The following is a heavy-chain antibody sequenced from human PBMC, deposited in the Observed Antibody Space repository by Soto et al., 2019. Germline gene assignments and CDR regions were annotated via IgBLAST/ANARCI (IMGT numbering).Heavy chain of an antibody. CDR3: ARDLGGYASH. J-gene: IGHJ4*02. CDR1: GFTFSNYW. V-gene: IGHV3-74*01. CDR2: INTDGSTT. D-gene: IGHD3-16*01. Sequence: EVQLVESGGGLVQPGGSLRLSCAASGFTFSNYWMHWVRQAPGKGPVWVSRINTDGSTTNYADSVKGRFTISRDNAKKTLYLQTNSLGDEDTAVYYCARDLGGYASHWGQGTLVTVSS.